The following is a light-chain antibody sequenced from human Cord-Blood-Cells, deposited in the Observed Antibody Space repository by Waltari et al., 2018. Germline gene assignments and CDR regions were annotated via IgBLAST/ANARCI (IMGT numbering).Light chain of an antibody. V-gene: IGKV1-27*01. J-gene: IGKJ1*01. CDR3: QKYNSAPWT. CDR1: QGISNY. Sequence: IQMTQSPSSLSASVGDRVTITCRASQGISNYLAWYQQKPGKVPKLLIYAASTLQSVLPYRFSGGGSGTDFTLTISILQPEYVATYCCQKYNSAPWTFGQGTKVEIK. CDR2: AAS.